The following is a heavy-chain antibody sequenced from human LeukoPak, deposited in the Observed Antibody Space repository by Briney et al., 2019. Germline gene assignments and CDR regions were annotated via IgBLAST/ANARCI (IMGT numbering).Heavy chain of an antibody. D-gene: IGHD5-12*01. J-gene: IGHJ4*02. V-gene: IGHV3-23*01. CDR1: GFTFSSYA. CDR2: ISGSGGST. Sequence: GGSLRLSCAASGFTFSSYAMSWVRQAPGKGLEWVSAISGSGGSTYYADSVKGRFTISRDNSRNTLYLQMNSLRAEGMAVYYCAKGHVGVATVDYWGQGTLVTVSS. CDR3: AKGHVGVATVDY.